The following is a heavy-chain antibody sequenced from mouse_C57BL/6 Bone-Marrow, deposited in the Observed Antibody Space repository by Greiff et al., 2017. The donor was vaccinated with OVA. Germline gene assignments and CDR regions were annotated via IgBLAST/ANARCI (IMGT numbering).Heavy chain of an antibody. D-gene: IGHD2-4*01. CDR1: GFPFSSSA. J-gene: IGHJ1*03. CDR2: ISDGGSYT. CDR3: ARDYDSLYWYFDV. Sequence: EVQLVESGGGLVKPGGSLKLSCAASGFPFSSSAMSWVRQTPEKRLEWVAPISDGGSYTYYPDNVKGRFTFSRDNAKNNLYLQMSHLKSEDTAMYYCARDYDSLYWYFDVWGTGTTVTVSS. V-gene: IGHV5-4*01.